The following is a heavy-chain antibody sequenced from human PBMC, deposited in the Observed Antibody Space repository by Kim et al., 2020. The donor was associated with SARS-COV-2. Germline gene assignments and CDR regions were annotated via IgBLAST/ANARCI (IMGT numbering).Heavy chain of an antibody. D-gene: IGHD3-22*01. CDR3: ARDLRVWDYYDSSGYYIGDY. V-gene: IGHV3-11*05. J-gene: IGHJ4*02. Sequence: RFTISRDNAKNSLYLQMNSLRAEDTAVYYCARDLRVWDYYDSSGYYIGDYWGQGTLVTVSS.